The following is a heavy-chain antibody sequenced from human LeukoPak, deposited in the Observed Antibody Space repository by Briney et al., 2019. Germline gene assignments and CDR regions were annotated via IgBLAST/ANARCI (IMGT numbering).Heavy chain of an antibody. CDR1: GGSISSYY. V-gene: IGHV4-59*08. CDR2: IYYSGST. Sequence: SETLSLTCTVSGGSISSYYWSWIRQPPGKGLEWIGYIYYSGSTNYNPSLKSRVTISVDTSKNQFSLKLSSVTAADTAVYYCARLGIAATGPAMWGQGTMVSVSS. D-gene: IGHD6-13*01. J-gene: IGHJ3*02. CDR3: ARLGIAATGPAM.